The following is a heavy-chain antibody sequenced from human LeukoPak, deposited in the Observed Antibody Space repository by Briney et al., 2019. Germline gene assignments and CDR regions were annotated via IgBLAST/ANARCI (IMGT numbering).Heavy chain of an antibody. CDR3: ARIMVRGVISYYYHIDV. J-gene: IGHJ6*03. D-gene: IGHD3-10*01. V-gene: IGHV3-48*03. Sequence: GGSLRLSCAASGFTFSSYEMNWVRQAPGKGLEWVSYISSSGSTIYYADSVKGRFTISRDNAKNSLYLQMNSLRAEDTAVYYCARIMVRGVISYYYHIDVWGKGTTVTVSS. CDR1: GFTFSSYE. CDR2: ISSSGSTI.